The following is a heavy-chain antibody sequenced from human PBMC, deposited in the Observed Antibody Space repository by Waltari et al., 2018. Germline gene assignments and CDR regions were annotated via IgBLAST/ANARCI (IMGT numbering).Heavy chain of an antibody. Sequence: QVQLVQSGAEVKKPGASVQVSCKASGYTFTGYYMPWVRQAPGQGLEWMGRINPNSGGTNYAQKFQGRVTMTRDTSISTAYMELSRLRSDDTAVYYCARGVVVPAAMQAHDYMDVWGKGTTVTVSS. V-gene: IGHV1-2*06. D-gene: IGHD2-2*01. CDR2: INPNSGGT. CDR3: ARGVVVPAAMQAHDYMDV. CDR1: GYTFTGYY. J-gene: IGHJ6*03.